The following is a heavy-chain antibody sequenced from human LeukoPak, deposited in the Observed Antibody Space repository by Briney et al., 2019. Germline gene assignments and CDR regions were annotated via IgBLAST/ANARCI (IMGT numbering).Heavy chain of an antibody. CDR2: ISYDGSNK. V-gene: IGHV3-30*04. D-gene: IGHD2-15*01. J-gene: IGHJ3*02. Sequence: PGGSLRLSCAASGFTFSSYAMHWVRQAPGKGLEWVAVISYDGSNKHYADSVKGRFTISRDNSKNTLYLQMNSLRAEDTAVYYCAREDSFWAFDIWGQGTMDTVSS. CDR1: GFTFSSYA. CDR3: AREDSFWAFDI.